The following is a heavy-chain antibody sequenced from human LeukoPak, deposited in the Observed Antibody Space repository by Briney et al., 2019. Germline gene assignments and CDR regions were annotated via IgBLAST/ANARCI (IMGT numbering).Heavy chain of an antibody. CDR1: GYTFTGYY. D-gene: IGHD4-17*01. CDR2: INPNSGGT. Sequence: ASVKVSCKASGYTFTGYYMHWVRQAPGQGLEWMGWINPNSGGTNYAQKFQGRVTITRDTSINTAYMEMSSLKSDDTAMYYCARETLPYGDFEFWGQGSLVTVSS. J-gene: IGHJ4*02. V-gene: IGHV1-2*02. CDR3: ARETLPYGDFEF.